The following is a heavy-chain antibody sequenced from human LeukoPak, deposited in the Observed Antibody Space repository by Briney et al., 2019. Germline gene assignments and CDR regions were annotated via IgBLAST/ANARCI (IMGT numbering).Heavy chain of an antibody. Sequence: GGSLRLSCAASGFTFSSYAMSWVRQAPGKGLEWVSAISGSGGSTYYADSVKGRFTISRDNSKNTLYLQMNSLRAEDAAVYYCATGNYCSSTSCHFDYWGQGTLVTVSS. D-gene: IGHD2-2*01. CDR2: ISGSGGST. CDR1: GFTFSSYA. J-gene: IGHJ4*02. V-gene: IGHV3-23*01. CDR3: ATGNYCSSTSCHFDY.